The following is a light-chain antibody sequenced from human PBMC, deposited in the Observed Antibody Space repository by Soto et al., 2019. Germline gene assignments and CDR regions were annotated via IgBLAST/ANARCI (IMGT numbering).Light chain of an antibody. CDR1: SSDVGSYNR. V-gene: IGLV2-18*02. CDR2: EVS. CDR3: SSYTSSSTLFV. Sequence: QSVLTQPPSVSGSPGQSVTISCTGTSSDVGSYNRVSWYQQPPGTAPKLMIYEVSNRPSGVPDRFSGSKSGNTASLTIFGLQAEDEADYYCSSYTSSSTLFVFGTGTKVTVL. J-gene: IGLJ1*01.